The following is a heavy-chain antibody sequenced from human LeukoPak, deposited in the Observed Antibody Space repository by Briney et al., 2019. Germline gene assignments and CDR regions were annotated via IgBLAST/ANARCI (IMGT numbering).Heavy chain of an antibody. D-gene: IGHD6-13*01. CDR3: AKDPGSSWYEGWFDG. J-gene: IGHJ5*02. CDR2: ISGSGGST. Sequence: QSGGSLRLSSAASGFTFSSYAMSWVRQAPGKGLEWVSAISGSGGSTYYADSVKGRFTISRDNSKTTLYLQMNSLRAEDTAVYYCAKDPGSSWYEGWFDGCGQGSLVTVSS. V-gene: IGHV3-23*01. CDR1: GFTFSSYA.